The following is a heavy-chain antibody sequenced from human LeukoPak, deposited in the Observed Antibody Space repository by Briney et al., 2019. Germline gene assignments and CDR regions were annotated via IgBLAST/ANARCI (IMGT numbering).Heavy chain of an antibody. V-gene: IGHV1-18*01. CDR2: ISAYSGNT. CDR3: ARDNYNILTGYVRYAFDI. J-gene: IGHJ3*02. CDR1: GYTFTSYG. Sequence: GASVKVSCKASGYTFTSYGINWVRQAPGQGLEWLGWISAYSGNTNSAQKLQGRVTVTTDTSTSTAYMELRSLRSDDTAVYYCARDNYNILTGYVRYAFDIWGQGTMVTVSS. D-gene: IGHD3-9*01.